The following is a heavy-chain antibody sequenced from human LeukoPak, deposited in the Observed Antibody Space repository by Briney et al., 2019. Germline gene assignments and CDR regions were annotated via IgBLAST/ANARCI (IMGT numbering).Heavy chain of an antibody. J-gene: IGHJ6*03. Sequence: PGGSLRLSCAASGFTFSTYSMTWVRQAPGKGLEWVSSISISNTYINYADSVKGRFTVSRDNSKNTLYLQMNSLRAEDTAVYYCARVRGDYVYYYYYMDVWGKGTTVTISS. CDR2: ISISNTYI. CDR3: ARVRGDYVYYYYYMDV. V-gene: IGHV3-21*04. CDR1: GFTFSTYS. D-gene: IGHD4-17*01.